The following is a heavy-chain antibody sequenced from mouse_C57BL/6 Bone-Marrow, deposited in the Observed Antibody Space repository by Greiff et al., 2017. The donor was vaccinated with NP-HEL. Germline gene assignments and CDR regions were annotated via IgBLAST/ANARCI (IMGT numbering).Heavy chain of an antibody. CDR3: ARFTTVLDY. J-gene: IGHJ2*01. D-gene: IGHD1-1*01. CDR2: INPSSGYT. V-gene: IGHV1-7*01. Sequence: QVQLQQPGAELVKPGASVKLSCKASGYTFTSYWMHWVKQRPGQGLEWIGYINPSSGYTKYNQKFKDKATLTADKSSSTAYMQLSSLTSEDSAVYYCARFTTVLDYWGQGTTLTVSS. CDR1: GYTFTSYW.